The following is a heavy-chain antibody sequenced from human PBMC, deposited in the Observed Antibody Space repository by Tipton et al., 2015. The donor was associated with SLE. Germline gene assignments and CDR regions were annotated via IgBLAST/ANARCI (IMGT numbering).Heavy chain of an antibody. Sequence: TLSLTCTVSGDSVGTNYWNLIRQPAGKGLEWIGRLYGSGSPTHYNPSLEGRVTVSVDTSQNQVSLKLTSVTAADTAVYYCARIRPGHGDPFDFWGQGTLVTVSS. CDR3: ARIRPGHGDPFDF. D-gene: IGHD4-17*01. CDR2: LYGSGSPT. CDR1: GDSVGTNY. V-gene: IGHV4-4*07. J-gene: IGHJ4*02.